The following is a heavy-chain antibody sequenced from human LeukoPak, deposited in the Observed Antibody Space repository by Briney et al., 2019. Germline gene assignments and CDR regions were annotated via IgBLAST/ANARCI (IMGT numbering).Heavy chain of an antibody. J-gene: IGHJ5*02. CDR3: ARLNYYYDSSGYFVWFDP. V-gene: IGHV4-59*08. CDR2: IYYRGTT. Sequence: SETLSLTCTVSGGSISSYYWSWIRQPPGKGLEWVGQIYYRGTTNYNPSLKSRVTISIDTSKNQLSLKLSSVTAADTAVYYCARLNYYYDSSGYFVWFDPWGQGTLVTVSS. CDR1: GGSISSYY. D-gene: IGHD3-22*01.